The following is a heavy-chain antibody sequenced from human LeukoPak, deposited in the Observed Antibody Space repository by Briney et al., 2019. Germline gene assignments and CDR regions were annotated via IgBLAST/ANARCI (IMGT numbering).Heavy chain of an antibody. J-gene: IGHJ4*02. D-gene: IGHD3-10*01. CDR3: AKSNTYYYGSGSPNFDY. V-gene: IGHV3-23*01. CDR1: GFTFSSYA. CDR2: ISGSGGST. Sequence: PGGSLRLSCAASGFTFSSYAMSWVRQAPGKGLEWVSAISGSGGSTYYADSVKGRFTISRDNSKNTLYLQMNSLRAEDTAVYYCAKSNTYYYGSGSPNFDYWGQGTLVTVSS.